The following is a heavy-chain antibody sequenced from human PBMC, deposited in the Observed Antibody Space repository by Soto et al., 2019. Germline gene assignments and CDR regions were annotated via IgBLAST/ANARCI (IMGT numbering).Heavy chain of an antibody. CDR2: ISYIGST. D-gene: IGHD6-19*01. J-gene: IGHJ5*02. CDR3: ARAVLYNWFDP. CDR1: GGSISSGAYF. V-gene: IGHV4-30-4*01. Sequence: SETLSLTCTVSGGSISSGAYFWNWIRQSPGKGLEWLGYISYIGSTYYNPSLKSRLSISRDTSKNHFSLKMTSVTAADTAVYYCARAVLYNWFDPWGQGTLVTVSS.